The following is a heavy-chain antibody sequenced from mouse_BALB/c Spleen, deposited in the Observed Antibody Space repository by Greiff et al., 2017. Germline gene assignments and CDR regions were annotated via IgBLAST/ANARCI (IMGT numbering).Heavy chain of an antibody. CDR2: IDPENGDT. J-gene: IGHJ4*01. CDR3: NANYGSLYAMDY. Sequence: VQLQQSGAELVRSGASVKLSCTASGFNIKDYYMHWVKQRPEQGLEWIGWIDPENGDTEYAPKFQGKATMTADTSSNTAYLQLSSLTSEDTAVYYCNANYGSLYAMDYWGQGTSVTVSS. V-gene: IGHV14-4*02. D-gene: IGHD1-1*01. CDR1: GFNIKDYY.